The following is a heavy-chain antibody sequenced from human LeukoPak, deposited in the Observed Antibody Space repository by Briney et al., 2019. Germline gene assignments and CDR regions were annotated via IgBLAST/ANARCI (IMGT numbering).Heavy chain of an antibody. CDR1: GGTFSSYA. CDR2: IIPILGIA. D-gene: IGHD3-10*01. CDR3: AREPHYGSGSYYDY. V-gene: IGHV1-69*04. Sequence: GASVKVSCKASGGTFSSYAISWVRQAPGQGLEWMGRIIPILGIANYAQKFQGRVTITADKSTSTAYMELSSLRSEDTAVYYCAREPHYGSGSYYDYWGQGTLVTVSS. J-gene: IGHJ4*02.